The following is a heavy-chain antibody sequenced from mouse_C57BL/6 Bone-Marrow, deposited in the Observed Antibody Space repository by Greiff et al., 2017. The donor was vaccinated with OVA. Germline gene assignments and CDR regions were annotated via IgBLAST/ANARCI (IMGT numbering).Heavy chain of an antibody. CDR3: ARWGLFITTVVATDYYAMDY. J-gene: IGHJ4*01. CDR1: GYTFTGYW. V-gene: IGHV1-9*01. CDR2: ILPGSGST. D-gene: IGHD1-1*01. Sequence: QVQLQQSGAELLKPRASVKLSCKATGYTFTGYWIEWVKQRPGHGLEWIGEILPGSGSTNYNEKFKGKASFTADTSSNTAYMQLSSLTTEDSAIYYCARWGLFITTVVATDYYAMDYWGQGTSVTVSS.